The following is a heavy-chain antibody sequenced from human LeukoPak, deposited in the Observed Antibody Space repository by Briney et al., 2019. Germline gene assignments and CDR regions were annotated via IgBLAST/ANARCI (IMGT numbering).Heavy chain of an antibody. Sequence: TGGSLRLSCAASGFTVSSNYMSWVRQAPGKGLEWVSVMYSGGSTYYADSVKGRFTISRDNFKNTLYLQMNGLRAEDTAVYYCAKNRGHCVDGVCHNYYYMDVWGRGTTVTVSS. CDR3: AKNRGHCVDGVCHNYYYMDV. V-gene: IGHV3-66*01. CDR2: MYSGGST. J-gene: IGHJ6*03. CDR1: GFTVSSNY. D-gene: IGHD2-8*02.